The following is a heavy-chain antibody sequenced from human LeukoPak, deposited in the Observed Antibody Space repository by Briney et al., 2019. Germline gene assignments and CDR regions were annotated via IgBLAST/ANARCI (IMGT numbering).Heavy chain of an antibody. V-gene: IGHV3-21*01. CDR1: GFAFSSYS. J-gene: IGHJ4*02. D-gene: IGHD3-22*01. Sequence: PGGSLRLSCAASGFAFSSYSMNWVRQAPGRGLEWVSSISSSSSYIYYADSVKARFTISRDNSKNSLYLQMNSLRAEDTAVYYCARDLDSSGYYNYWGQGTLVTVSS. CDR2: ISSSSSYI. CDR3: ARDLDSSGYYNY.